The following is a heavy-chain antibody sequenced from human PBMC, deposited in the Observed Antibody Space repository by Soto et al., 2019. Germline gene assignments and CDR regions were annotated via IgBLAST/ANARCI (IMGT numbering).Heavy chain of an antibody. V-gene: IGHV5-51*01. Sequence: GESLKISCKGSGYSFSSYWIGWVRQMPGKGLEWMGIIYPGYSDTRYSPSFQGQVTISADKSISTAYSQWSSLKASDTAMYYCARHIVSNYYYSGGMDVWGQGTTVTVSS. CDR3: ARHIVSNYYYSGGMDV. J-gene: IGHJ6*02. D-gene: IGHD1-26*01. CDR2: IYPGYSDT. CDR1: GYSFSSYW.